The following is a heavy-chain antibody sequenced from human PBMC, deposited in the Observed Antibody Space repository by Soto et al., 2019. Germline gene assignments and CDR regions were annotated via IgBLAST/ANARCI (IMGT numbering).Heavy chain of an antibody. CDR3: ARQILLCFGDIGDSYYGMDV. V-gene: IGHV3-33*01. Sequence: GRSLTLSRAASGCTFSSYGLHWARQAPGKGLEWEAVIWYTGSNNYFADSVKGRFTISRDNSKNTLYLQMNSLRAEDTAVYYCARQILLCFGDIGDSYYGMDVLRQGTTVTVSS. CDR1: GCTFSSYG. CDR2: IWYTGSNN. J-gene: IGHJ6*01. D-gene: IGHD3-10*01.